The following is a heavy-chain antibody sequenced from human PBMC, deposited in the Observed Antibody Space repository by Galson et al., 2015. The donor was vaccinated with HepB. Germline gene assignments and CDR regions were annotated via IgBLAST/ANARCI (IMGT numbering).Heavy chain of an antibody. J-gene: IGHJ5*02. Sequence: SVKVSCKASGYTFTGYYMHWVRQAPGQGLEWMGWINPNSGGTNYAQKFQGRVTMTRDTSISTAYMELSRLRSDDTAVYYCARVRTNWGYWFDPWGQGTLVTVSS. CDR2: INPNSGGT. CDR1: GYTFTGYY. D-gene: IGHD7-27*01. V-gene: IGHV1-2*02. CDR3: ARVRTNWGYWFDP.